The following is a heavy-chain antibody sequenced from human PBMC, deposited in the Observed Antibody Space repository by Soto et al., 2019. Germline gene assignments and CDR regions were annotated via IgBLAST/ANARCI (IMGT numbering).Heavy chain of an antibody. D-gene: IGHD2-8*02. V-gene: IGHV1-2*02. CDR3: AREISGGGTLNWFDQ. J-gene: IGHJ5*02. CDR2: VSPKSGGT. Sequence: APVRFSCKASGYNFSDYYIHWVRQATGQGLEWLGWVSPKSGGTNYVQKFKGRVTMTRDTSSNTVYMDLSGLKSDDTAVFYCAREISGGGTLNWFDQWGQGVPITVSS. CDR1: GYNFSDYY.